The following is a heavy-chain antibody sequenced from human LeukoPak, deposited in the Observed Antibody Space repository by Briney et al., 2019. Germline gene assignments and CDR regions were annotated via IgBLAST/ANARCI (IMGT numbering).Heavy chain of an antibody. D-gene: IGHD3-10*01. V-gene: IGHV4-31*03. Sequence: PSETLSLTCTVSGGSIGSGGYYWSWIRQHPGKGLEWIGYIYYSGSTYYNPSLKSRVTISVDTSKNQFSLKLSSVTAADTAVYYCARDYYGSGRYYYYYMDVWGKGTTVTVSS. CDR3: ARDYYGSGRYYYYYMDV. J-gene: IGHJ6*03. CDR1: GGSIGSGGYY. CDR2: IYYSGST.